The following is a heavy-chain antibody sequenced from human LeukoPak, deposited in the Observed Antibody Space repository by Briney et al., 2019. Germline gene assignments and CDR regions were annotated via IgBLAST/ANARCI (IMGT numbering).Heavy chain of an antibody. Sequence: SETLSLTCTVSGASISSSYWSWIRQPPGKGLEWIGYIYYSGSTNYNPSLRSRVTISVDTSKNQFSLKLTSVTAADTAVYYCASLQAYGSNYFDYWGQGTLVTVSS. CDR3: ASLQAYGSNYFDY. D-gene: IGHD4-23*01. CDR2: IYYSGST. CDR1: GASISSSY. V-gene: IGHV4-59*08. J-gene: IGHJ4*02.